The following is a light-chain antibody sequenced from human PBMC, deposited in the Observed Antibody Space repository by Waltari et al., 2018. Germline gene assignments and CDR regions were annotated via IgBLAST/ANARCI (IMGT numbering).Light chain of an antibody. J-gene: IGKJ2*01. V-gene: IGKV3-15*01. CDR1: QNVNSN. CDR3: HQYNNWPPYT. Sequence: EVVMTQFPATLSVSPGERATLSCRASQNVNSNVAWYQQKPGQAPRLLIYGVSSTATGIPARFSGSGSGTEFTLTISSLQSEDFAVYYCHQYNNWPPYTFGQGTKLEIK. CDR2: GVS.